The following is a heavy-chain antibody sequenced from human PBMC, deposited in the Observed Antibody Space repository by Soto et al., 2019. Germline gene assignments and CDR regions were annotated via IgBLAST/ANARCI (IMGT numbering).Heavy chain of an antibody. CDR1: SASIISEQR. CDR2: IHHSGST. D-gene: IGHD5-18*01. V-gene: IGHV4-4*02. Sequence: QMXXQEXGPGLVKPSETLSLTCAVSSASIISEQRWSWVRQPPGKGLEWIGEIHHSGSTNNNPSLRSRVTMSVDKSKNQFSLNLNSVTAADTAVYYCARSFGWYAIDQWGQGTLVIVSS. J-gene: IGHJ4*02. CDR3: ARSFGWYAIDQ.